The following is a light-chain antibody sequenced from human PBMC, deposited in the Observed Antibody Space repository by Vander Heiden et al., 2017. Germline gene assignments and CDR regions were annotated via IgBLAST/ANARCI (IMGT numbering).Light chain of an antibody. CDR2: AAS. CDR1: QSIISY. V-gene: IGKV1-39*01. CDR3: QQSYRTP. J-gene: IGKJ1*01. Sequence: DIQMTQSPSSLSASVGARVPITCRASQSIISYLNWYQQKPGKAPKLLIYAASSLQSGVPSRFSGSGSGTDFTLTISSLQPEDFATYHCQQSYRTPFGQGTKVEIK.